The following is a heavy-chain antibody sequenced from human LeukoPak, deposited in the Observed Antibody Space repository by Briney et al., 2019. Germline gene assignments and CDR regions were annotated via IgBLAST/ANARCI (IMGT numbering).Heavy chain of an antibody. CDR2: IYTSGST. CDR3: ARLSHYYDSSGYYLGSYYFDY. Sequence: SETLSLTCTVSGGSISGYYWSWIRQPAGKGLEWIGRIYTSGSTYYNPSLKSRVTISADTSKNQFSLKLNSVTAADTAVYYCARLSHYYDSSGYYLGSYYFDYWGQGTLVTVSS. CDR1: GGSISGYY. J-gene: IGHJ4*02. D-gene: IGHD3-22*01. V-gene: IGHV4-4*07.